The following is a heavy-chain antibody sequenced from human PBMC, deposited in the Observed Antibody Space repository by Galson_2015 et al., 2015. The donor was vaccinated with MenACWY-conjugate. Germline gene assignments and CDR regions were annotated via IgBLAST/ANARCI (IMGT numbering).Heavy chain of an antibody. CDR2: ISSSSTYT. CDR1: GFTFSDYY. D-gene: IGHD1-1*01. V-gene: IGHV3-11*05. CDR3: ARVQGGTRGANY. J-gene: IGHJ4*02. Sequence: SLRLSCAASGFTFSDYYMSWIRQAPGKGLEWVSYISSSSTYTDHADSVKGRFTISRDNAENSLYLQMNSLRAEDTAVYYCARVQGGTRGANYWGQGTLVTVSS.